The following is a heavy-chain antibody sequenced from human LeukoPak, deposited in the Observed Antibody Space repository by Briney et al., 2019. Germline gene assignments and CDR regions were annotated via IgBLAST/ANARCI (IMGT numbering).Heavy chain of an antibody. V-gene: IGHV3-66*02. CDR3: ARDKLGSGYSSDFDC. Sequence: GGSLRLSCAASGFSVSSNYMNWVRQAPGMGLEWVSAIYTGGTTYYADSAKGRFTISRDNSKNTLYLQMNSLRAEDSAVYFCARDKLGSGYSSDFDCWGQGTLVTVSS. D-gene: IGHD6-19*01. CDR2: IYTGGTT. CDR1: GFSVSSNY. J-gene: IGHJ4*02.